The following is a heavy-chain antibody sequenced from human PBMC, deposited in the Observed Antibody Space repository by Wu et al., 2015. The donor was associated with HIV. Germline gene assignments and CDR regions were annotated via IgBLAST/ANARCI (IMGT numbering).Heavy chain of an antibody. J-gene: IGHJ6*03. D-gene: IGHD3-22*01. V-gene: IGHV1-18*01. CDR3: ATNYYDSSGTSYYYYYMDV. Sequence: QVQLVQSGAEVKKPGASVKVSCKASGYTFTSYGISWVRQAPGQGLEWMGWISAYNGNTNYAQKLQGRVTMTTDTSTSTAYMELRSLRSDDTAVYYCATNYYDSSGTSYYYYYMDVLGQRGHGHRLL. CDR2: ISAYNGNT. CDR1: GYTFTSYG.